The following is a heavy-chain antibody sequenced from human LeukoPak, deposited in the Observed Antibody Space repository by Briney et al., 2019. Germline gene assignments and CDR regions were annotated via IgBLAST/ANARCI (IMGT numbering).Heavy chain of an antibody. J-gene: IGHJ3*02. Sequence: ASVKVSCKASGYTFTDYYMHWVRQAPGQGLEWMGWINPISGVTNYAQKFQVRVTMTGDTSISTVYMELSRLRSDDTAVYYCARDLRLAVSGTSGFDIWGQGTVVTVSS. V-gene: IGHV1-2*02. D-gene: IGHD6-19*01. CDR2: INPISGVT. CDR1: GYTFTDYY. CDR3: ARDLRLAVSGTSGFDI.